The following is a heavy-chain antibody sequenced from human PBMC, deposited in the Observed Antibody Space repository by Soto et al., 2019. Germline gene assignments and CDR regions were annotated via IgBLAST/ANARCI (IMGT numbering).Heavy chain of an antibody. J-gene: IGHJ6*02. CDR1: GGSVGSGDNY. Sequence: SETLSLTCTVSGGSVGSGDNYWMWIRQSPGKGLEWIGYIYYRGSTYYNQALKSRVTISVDTSKNQFSLKLSSVTAADTAVYYCARDHYVYDILTRYGYSYRMDVWGQGTTVT. D-gene: IGHD3-9*01. V-gene: IGHV4-30-4*01. CDR2: IYYRGST. CDR3: ARDHYVYDILTRYGYSYRMDV.